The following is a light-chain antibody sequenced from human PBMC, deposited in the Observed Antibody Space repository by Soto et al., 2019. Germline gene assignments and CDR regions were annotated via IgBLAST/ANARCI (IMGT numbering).Light chain of an antibody. V-gene: IGKV3-20*01. Sequence: EIVLTQSPGTLSLSPGERSTLSCRASQSVISSYLAWYRQKHGQAPRXXIYGASNRATGIPDRFSGSGSGTDLTITISRLEPEDVAVYYGQQYGRSPVTFGQGTKVDIK. CDR2: GAS. J-gene: IGKJ1*01. CDR1: QSVISSY. CDR3: QQYGRSPVT.